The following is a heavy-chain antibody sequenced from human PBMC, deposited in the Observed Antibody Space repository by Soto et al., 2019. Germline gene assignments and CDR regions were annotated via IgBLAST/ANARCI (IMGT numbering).Heavy chain of an antibody. V-gene: IGHV3-11*01. CDR3: ARGRNSGYDYYYYYYMDV. Sequence: LRLSCAASGFTFSDYYMSWIRQAPGKGLEWVSYISSSGSTIYYADSVKGRFTISRDNAKNSLYLQMNSLRAEDTAVYYCARGRNSGYDYYYYYYMDVWGKGTTVTVSS. D-gene: IGHD5-12*01. CDR1: GFTFSDYY. J-gene: IGHJ6*03. CDR2: ISSSGSTI.